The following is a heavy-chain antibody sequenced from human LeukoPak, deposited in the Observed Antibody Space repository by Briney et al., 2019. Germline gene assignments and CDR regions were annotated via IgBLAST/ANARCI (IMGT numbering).Heavy chain of an antibody. Sequence: GGSLRLSCAASGFTFSSYAMHWVRQAPGKGLEWVAVISYDGSNKYYADSVKGRFIISRDNSKNTLYLQMNSLRAEDTAVYYCARGRGSYAYYFDYWGQGTLVTVSS. J-gene: IGHJ4*02. CDR3: ARGRGSYAYYFDY. V-gene: IGHV3-30-3*01. CDR2: ISYDGSNK. D-gene: IGHD1-26*01. CDR1: GFTFSSYA.